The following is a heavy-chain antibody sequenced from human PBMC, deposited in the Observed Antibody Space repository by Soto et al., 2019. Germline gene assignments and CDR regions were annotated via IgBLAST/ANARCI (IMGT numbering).Heavy chain of an antibody. J-gene: IGHJ4*02. D-gene: IGHD6-19*01. CDR1: GFTFNRYR. V-gene: IGHV3-7*03. CDR2: INQNGSEQ. Sequence: GGSLRLSCAASGFTFNRYRMSWVRQAPGRGLECVADINQNGSEQRNVDSVKGRVSISRDNAENSLYLQMNSLRAEDTAVYFCSTLSWDSSGWYWGQGTPVTVSS. CDR3: STLSWDSSGWY.